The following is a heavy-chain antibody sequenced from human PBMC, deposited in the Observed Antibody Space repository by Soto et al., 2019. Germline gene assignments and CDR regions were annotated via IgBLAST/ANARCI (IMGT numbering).Heavy chain of an antibody. V-gene: IGHV1-2*02. CDR2: INPNSGGT. CDR1: GYTFTGYY. CDR3: ARAAIVLVPAATDAFDI. J-gene: IGHJ3*02. Sequence: ASVKVSCKASGYTFTGYYMHWVRQAPGQGLEWMGWINPNSGGTNYAQKFQGRVTMTRDTSTSTVYMELSSLRSEDTAVYYCARAAIVLVPAATDAFDIWGQGTMVTVSS. D-gene: IGHD2-2*01.